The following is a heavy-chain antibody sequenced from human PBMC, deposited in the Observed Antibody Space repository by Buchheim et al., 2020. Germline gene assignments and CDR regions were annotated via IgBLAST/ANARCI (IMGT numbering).Heavy chain of an antibody. J-gene: IGHJ6*03. V-gene: IGHV1-8*01. D-gene: IGHD2-8*01. Sequence: QVQLVQSGAEVKKPGASVKVSCKASGYTFTSYDINWVRQATGQGLEWMGWMNPNSGNTGYAQKFQGRVTMTRNTSISTDYMELSSLRSEDTAVYYCARVSPGRCTNGVCYLYYYYYYMDVWGKGTT. CDR2: MNPNSGNT. CDR1: GYTFTSYD. CDR3: ARVSPGRCTNGVCYLYYYYYYMDV.